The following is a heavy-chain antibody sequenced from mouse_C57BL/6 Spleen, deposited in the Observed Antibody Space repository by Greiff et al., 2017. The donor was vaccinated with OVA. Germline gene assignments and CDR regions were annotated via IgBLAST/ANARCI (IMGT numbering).Heavy chain of an antibody. Sequence: VQLQQSGAELVRPGASVTLSCKASGYTFTDYEMHWVKQTPVHGLEWIGAIDPETGGTAYNQKFKGKAILTADKSSSTAYMELRSLTSEDSAVYYCTRWATTVVGDYWGQGTTLTVSS. CDR1: GYTFTDYE. CDR2: IDPETGGT. J-gene: IGHJ2*01. CDR3: TRWATTVVGDY. D-gene: IGHD1-1*01. V-gene: IGHV1-15*01.